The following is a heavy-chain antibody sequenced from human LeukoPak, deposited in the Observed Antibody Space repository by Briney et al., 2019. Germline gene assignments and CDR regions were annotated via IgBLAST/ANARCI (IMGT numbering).Heavy chain of an antibody. Sequence: SGRSLRLSCAASGFTFSSYAMHWVRQAPGKGLEWVAVISYDGSNKYYADSVRGRFTISRDNSKNTLYLQMNSLRAEDTAVYYCARDLSPLWSHGDSVDYWGQGTLVTVSS. CDR1: GFTFSSYA. D-gene: IGHD3-10*01. V-gene: IGHV3-30-3*01. CDR3: ARDLSPLWSHGDSVDY. CDR2: ISYDGSNK. J-gene: IGHJ4*02.